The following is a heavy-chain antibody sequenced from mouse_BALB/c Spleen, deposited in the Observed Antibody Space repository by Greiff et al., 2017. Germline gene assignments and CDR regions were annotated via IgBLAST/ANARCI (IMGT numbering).Heavy chain of an antibody. CDR2: INPSTGYT. J-gene: IGHJ2*01. CDR3: ARGITGDY. CDR1: GSTFTSYW. V-gene: IGHV1-7*01. D-gene: IGHD2-4*01. Sequence: QVQLKQSGAELAKPGASVKMSCKASGSTFTSYWMHWVKQRPGQGLEWIGYINPSTGYTEYNQKFKDKATLTAYKSSSTAYMQLSSLTSEDSAVYYCARGITGDYWGQGTTLTVSS.